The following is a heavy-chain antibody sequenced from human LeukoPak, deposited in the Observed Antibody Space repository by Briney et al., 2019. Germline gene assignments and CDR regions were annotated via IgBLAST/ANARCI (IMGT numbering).Heavy chain of an antibody. J-gene: IGHJ5*02. CDR1: GYTFTGYY. D-gene: IGHD2-2*01. Sequence: GASVKVSCKASGYTFTGYYMHWVRQAPGQGLEWMGWINPNSGGTNYAQKFQGRVTMTRDTSISTAYMELSRLGSDDTAVYYCARERPEYCSSTSCYVWADWFDPWGQGTLVTVSS. V-gene: IGHV1-2*02. CDR3: ARERPEYCSSTSCYVWADWFDP. CDR2: INPNSGGT.